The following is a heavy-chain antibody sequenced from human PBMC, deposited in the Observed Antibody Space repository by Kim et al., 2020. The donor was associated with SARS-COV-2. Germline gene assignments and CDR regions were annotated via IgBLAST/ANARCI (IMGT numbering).Heavy chain of an antibody. CDR2: ISGSSGNI. V-gene: IGHV3-48*02. D-gene: IGHD2-2*01. CDR3: VRESTFLNVPLDYYYGMDV. J-gene: IGHJ6*02. CDR1: GFTFSTYG. Sequence: GGSLRLSYAASGFTFSTYGMNWVRQAPGKGLEWVSHISGSSGNIYYADPVKGRFTISRDNAKNSVYLQMNSLRDGDTAVYYCVRESTFLNVPLDYYYGMDVVGQGITSAVSS.